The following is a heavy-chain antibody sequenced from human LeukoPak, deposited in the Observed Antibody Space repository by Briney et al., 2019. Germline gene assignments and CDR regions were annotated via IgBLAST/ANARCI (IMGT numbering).Heavy chain of an antibody. CDR1: GFTFSSYG. CDR3: AREAIAVAGTHAFDI. D-gene: IGHD6-19*01. CDR2: IWYDGSNK. Sequence: PGGSLRLSCAASGFTFSSYGMHWVRQAPGKGLEWVAVIWYDGSNKYYADSVKGRFTISRDNSKNTLYLQMNSLRAEDTAVYYCAREAIAVAGTHAFDIWGQGTTVTVSS. V-gene: IGHV3-33*01. J-gene: IGHJ3*02.